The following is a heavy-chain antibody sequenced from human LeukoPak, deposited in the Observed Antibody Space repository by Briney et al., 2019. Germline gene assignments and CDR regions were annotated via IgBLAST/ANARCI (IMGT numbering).Heavy chain of an antibody. V-gene: IGHV4-59*01. Sequence: PSETLSLTCTVSGGSISSYYWSWIRQPPGKGLEWIGYIYYSGSTNYNPSLKSRVTISVDTSKNQFSLKLSSVTAADTAVYYCAREGYGGNSYAFDIWGQGTMVTVSS. D-gene: IGHD4-23*01. J-gene: IGHJ3*02. CDR2: IYYSGST. CDR1: GGSISSYY. CDR3: AREGYGGNSYAFDI.